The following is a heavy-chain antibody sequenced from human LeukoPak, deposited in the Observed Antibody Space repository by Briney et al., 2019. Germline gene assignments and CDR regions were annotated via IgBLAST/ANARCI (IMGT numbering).Heavy chain of an antibody. CDR2: ISSSGSTI. V-gene: IGHV3-11*01. J-gene: IGHJ6*02. CDR1: GFTFSDYY. D-gene: IGHD5-18*01. Sequence: GGSLRLSCAASGFTFSDYYMSWIRQAPGKGLEWVSYISSSGSTIYYADSVKGRFTISRDNAKNSLYLQMNSLRAEDTAVYYCARESVYPKDTAMVLGYYGMDVWGQGTTVTVSS. CDR3: ARESVYPKDTAMVLGYYGMDV.